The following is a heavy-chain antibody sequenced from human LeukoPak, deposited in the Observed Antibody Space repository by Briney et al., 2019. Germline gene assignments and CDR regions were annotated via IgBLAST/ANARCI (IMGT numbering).Heavy chain of an antibody. J-gene: IGHJ4*02. CDR3: ERSGVDYYGSGSYYKRKYYFDY. CDR2: INHSGST. V-gene: IGHV4-34*01. D-gene: IGHD3-10*01. CDR1: GGFFSGYY. Sequence: SETLSLTRAVYGGFFSGYYWSWLRQPPWEGLDCIGEINHSGSTNYNPSLKSRVTISVETSKNQFSLKLSSVTAADKDVYYCERSGVDYYGSGSYYKRKYYFDYWGQGTLVTVSS.